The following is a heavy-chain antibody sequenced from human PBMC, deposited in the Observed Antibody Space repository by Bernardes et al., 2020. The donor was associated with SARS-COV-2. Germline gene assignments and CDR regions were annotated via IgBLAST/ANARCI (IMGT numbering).Heavy chain of an antibody. CDR1: GDSFSSGGYS. CDR3: ARVRGATASLDD. J-gene: IGHJ4*02. D-gene: IGHD1-26*01. CDR2: IYHTGAT. V-gene: IGHV4-30-2*01. Sequence: SETLSLTCGVSGDSFSSGGYSWTWIRLPPGRGLEWIGYIYHTGATSYNPSLSSRASISLDKSKNQFSLNLNSVTAADTAVYYCARVRGATASLDDWGQGTLVTVSS.